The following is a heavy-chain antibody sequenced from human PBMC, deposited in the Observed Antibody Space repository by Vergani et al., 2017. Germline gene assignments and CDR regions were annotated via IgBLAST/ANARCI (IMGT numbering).Heavy chain of an antibody. Sequence: QVQLVQSGAEVKTPGSSVKVSCKASGGTFSSYAISWVRPAPGQGLEWMGRIIPIFCTANYAQKFQGRVTITGDEYTRTAYMELSSLRSEDTAVYYCGRAYSSSWLNWFDPWGQGTLVTVSS. D-gene: IGHD6-13*01. J-gene: IGHJ5*02. CDR3: GRAYSSSWLNWFDP. CDR2: IIPIFCTA. V-gene: IGHV1-69*18. CDR1: GGTFSSYA.